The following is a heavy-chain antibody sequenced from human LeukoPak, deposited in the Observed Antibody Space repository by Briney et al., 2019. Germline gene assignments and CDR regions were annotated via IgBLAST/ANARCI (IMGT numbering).Heavy chain of an antibody. Sequence: ASVKVSCKASGYTFTSYGISWVRQAPGQGLEWMGCISAYNGNTNYAQKLQGRVTMTTDTSTSTAYMELRSLRSDDTAVYYCARGTRRITMIVVVPEGDYWGQGTLVTVSS. CDR3: ARGTRRITMIVVVPEGDY. D-gene: IGHD3-22*01. CDR1: GYTFTSYG. CDR2: ISAYNGNT. J-gene: IGHJ4*02. V-gene: IGHV1-18*01.